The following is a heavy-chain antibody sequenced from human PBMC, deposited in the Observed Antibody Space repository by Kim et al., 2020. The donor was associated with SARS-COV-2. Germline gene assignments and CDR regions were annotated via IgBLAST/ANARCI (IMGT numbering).Heavy chain of an antibody. CDR2: IVVGSGNT. CDR3: AAGSNFSVYCSGGSCLIDAFDI. D-gene: IGHD2-15*01. J-gene: IGHJ3*02. V-gene: IGHV1-58*02. CDR1: GFTFTSSA. Sequence: SVKVSCKASGFTFTSSAMQWVRQARGQRLEWIGWIVVGSGNTNYAQKFQERVTITRDMSTSTAYMELSSLRSEDTAVYYCAAGSNFSVYCSGGSCLIDAFDIWGQGTMVTVSS.